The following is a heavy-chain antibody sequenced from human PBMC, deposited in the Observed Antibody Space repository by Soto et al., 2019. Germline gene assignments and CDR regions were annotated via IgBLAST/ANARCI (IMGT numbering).Heavy chain of an antibody. CDR2: IYSGGST. CDR1: GFTVSSNY. V-gene: IGHV3-53*01. D-gene: IGHD6-13*01. Sequence: EVQLVESGGGLIQPGGSLRLSCTASGFTVSSNYMTWVRQAPGKGLEWVSVIYSGGSTYYADSVKGRFTISRDSSKNTLFLKMNSLRAEDTAVYYCAREIGTSLDYWGQGTLVTVSS. CDR3: AREIGTSLDY. J-gene: IGHJ4*02.